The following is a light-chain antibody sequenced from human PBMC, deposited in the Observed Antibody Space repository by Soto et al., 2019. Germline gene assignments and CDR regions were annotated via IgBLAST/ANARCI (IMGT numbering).Light chain of an antibody. CDR2: DVS. CDR1: SSDVGAYNY. J-gene: IGLJ1*01. V-gene: IGLV2-14*03. Sequence: QSALTQPASVYGSPGQSITISCTGTSSDVGAYNYVSWYQQHPGKVPKLMIYDVSNRPSGVSNRFSGSKSGNTASLTLSGLQAEDEADYYCSSYTNTKSYVFGTGTKVTVL. CDR3: SSYTNTKSYV.